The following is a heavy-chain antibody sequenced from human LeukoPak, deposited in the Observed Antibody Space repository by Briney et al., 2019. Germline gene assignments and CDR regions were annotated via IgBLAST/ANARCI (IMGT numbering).Heavy chain of an antibody. CDR1: GFTFSGYW. Sequence: GGSLRLSCAASGFTFSGYWMNWVRQAPGKGLEWVANIKQDGSEKDYVDSVKGRFTISRDNAKSSLYLQMNSLRVEDTAVYYCARVPSLAVAGFFDYWGQGILVTVSS. V-gene: IGHV3-7*01. J-gene: IGHJ4*02. CDR2: IKQDGSEK. CDR3: ARVPSLAVAGFFDY. D-gene: IGHD6-19*01.